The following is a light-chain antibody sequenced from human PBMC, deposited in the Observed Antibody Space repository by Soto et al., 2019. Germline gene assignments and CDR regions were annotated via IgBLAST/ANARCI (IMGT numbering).Light chain of an antibody. V-gene: IGKV3-20*01. CDR1: QSVSNNY. CDR2: GAS. J-gene: IGKJ1*01. Sequence: EIVLTQSPDTLSLSPGEGATLSCRASQSVSNNYLAWYQQKPGQAPRLLMYGASSRATGIPDRFSGGGSGTDFTLTLSRLEPEDFAVYYCQQYGSSPWTFGQGTKVESK. CDR3: QQYGSSPWT.